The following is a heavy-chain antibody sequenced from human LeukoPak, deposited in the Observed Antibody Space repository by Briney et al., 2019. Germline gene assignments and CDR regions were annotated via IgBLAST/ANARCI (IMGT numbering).Heavy chain of an antibody. CDR3: ARVDILTGYSDAFDI. CDR2: IYYSGST. V-gene: IGHV4-59*01. D-gene: IGHD3-9*01. CDR1: GGSISSYY. Sequence: SETLSLTCTVSGGSISSYYWGWLRQPPGKGLEWIGYIYYSGSTNYNPSLKSRVTISVDTSKNQFSLKLSSVTAADTAVYYCARVDILTGYSDAFDIWGQGTMVTVSS. J-gene: IGHJ3*02.